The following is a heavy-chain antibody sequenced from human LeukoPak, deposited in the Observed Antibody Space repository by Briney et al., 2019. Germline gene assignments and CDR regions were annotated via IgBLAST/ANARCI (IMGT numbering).Heavy chain of an antibody. CDR1: GFTFSSYW. CDR3: ARERRGYYDFWSGYSNWFDP. V-gene: IGHV3-7*01. D-gene: IGHD3-3*01. CDR2: IKQDGSEK. J-gene: IGHJ5*02. Sequence: GGSLRLSCAASGFTFSSYWMSWVRQAPGKGLEGVANIKQDGSEKYYVDSVKGRFTISRDNAKNSLYLQMNSLRAEDTAVYYCARERRGYYDFWSGYSNWFDPWGQGTLVTVSS.